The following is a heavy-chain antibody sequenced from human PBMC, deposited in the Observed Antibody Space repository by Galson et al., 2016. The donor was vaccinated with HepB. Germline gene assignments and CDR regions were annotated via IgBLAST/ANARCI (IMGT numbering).Heavy chain of an antibody. Sequence: SLRLSCAASSFSFSTYGMHWVRQAPGKGLEWVAVIWHDGSNKQYADSVKGRFTISRDNSTSTLNLQMNSLRVEDTAVYYCAREIQGRWYYLDYWGQGTLVTVSS. J-gene: IGHJ4*02. V-gene: IGHV3-33*01. D-gene: IGHD3-16*01. CDR1: SFSFSTYG. CDR3: AREIQGRWYYLDY. CDR2: IWHDGSNK.